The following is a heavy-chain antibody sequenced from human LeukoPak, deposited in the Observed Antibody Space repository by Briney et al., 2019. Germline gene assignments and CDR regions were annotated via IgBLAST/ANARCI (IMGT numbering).Heavy chain of an antibody. D-gene: IGHD5-24*01. J-gene: IGHJ4*02. CDR2: ISSSSSYI. CDR1: GFTFSSYS. V-gene: IGHV3-21*01. Sequence: GGSLRLSCAASGFTFSSYSMNWVRQAPGKGLEWASSISSSSSYIYYADSVKGRFTISRDNAKNSLYLQMNSLRAEDTAVYYCARVRDGYNNLDYWGQGTLVTVSS. CDR3: ARVRDGYNNLDY.